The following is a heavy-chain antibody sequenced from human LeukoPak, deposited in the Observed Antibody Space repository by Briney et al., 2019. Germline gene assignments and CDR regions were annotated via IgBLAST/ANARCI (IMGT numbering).Heavy chain of an antibody. Sequence: PGGSLRLSCAASGFTFSNYWMNWVRQAPGKGLEWVANIKHDGSEEYYVDSVKGRITVSRDNAKNSLYLQMNSLRADDTAVYYCARRTAVALYFDYWGQGTLVTVSS. J-gene: IGHJ4*02. CDR2: IKHDGSEE. V-gene: IGHV3-7*05. CDR3: ARRTAVALYFDY. CDR1: GFTFSNYW. D-gene: IGHD6-19*01.